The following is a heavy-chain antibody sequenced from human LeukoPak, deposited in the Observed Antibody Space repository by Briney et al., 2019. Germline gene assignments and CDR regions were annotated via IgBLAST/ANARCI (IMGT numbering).Heavy chain of an antibody. V-gene: IGHV3-30*03. CDR3: ARSSITMVRGVIKSTTSWYHYYNMDV. J-gene: IGHJ6*03. D-gene: IGHD3-10*01. CDR1: GFTFSSYG. CDR2: ISYDGSNK. Sequence: PGGSLRLSCAASGFTFSSYGMHWVRQAPGKGLEWVAVISYDGSNKYYADSVKGRFTISRDNSKNTLYLQMNSLRAEDTAVYYCARSSITMVRGVIKSTTSWYHYYNMDVWGKGTTVTVSS.